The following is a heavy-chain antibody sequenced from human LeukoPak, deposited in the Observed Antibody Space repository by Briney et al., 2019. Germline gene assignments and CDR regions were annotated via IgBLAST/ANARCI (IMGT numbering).Heavy chain of an antibody. Sequence: GGSLRLSCAASGFTSSTYWMSWVRQAPGKGLEWVASIKRDGSETYYVDSVKGRFTLSRDNAKNSLYLQMNSLRADDTAVYYCARDRDSRWDFDLWGRGTLVTVSS. CDR3: ARDRDSRWDFDL. J-gene: IGHJ2*01. V-gene: IGHV3-7*01. CDR2: IKRDGSET. D-gene: IGHD3-22*01. CDR1: GFTSSTYW.